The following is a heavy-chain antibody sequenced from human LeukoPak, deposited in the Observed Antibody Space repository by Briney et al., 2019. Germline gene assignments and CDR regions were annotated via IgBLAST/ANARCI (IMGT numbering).Heavy chain of an antibody. CDR3: ARYKAWYLFDI. CDR1: GFTVSSNY. D-gene: IGHD2-15*01. V-gene: IGHV3-66*01. CDR2: IYSGGST. J-gene: IGHJ3*02. Sequence: PGGSLRLSCAASGFTVSSNYMSWVRQAPGKGLEWVSVIYSGGSTYYADSVKGRFTISRDNSKNTLYLQMNSLRAEDTAVYYCARYKAWYLFDIWGQGTMVTVSS.